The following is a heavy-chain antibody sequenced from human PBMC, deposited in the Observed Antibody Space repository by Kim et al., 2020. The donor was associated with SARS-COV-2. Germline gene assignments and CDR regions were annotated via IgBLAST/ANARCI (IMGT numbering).Heavy chain of an antibody. CDR2: INHSGST. Sequence: SETLSLTCTVYGGSFSGYYWSWIRQPPGKGLEWIGEINHSGSTNYNPSLKSRVTISVDTSKNQFSLKLSSVTAADTAVYYCASLHYDSSGYYDSYFDYWGQGTLVTVSS. V-gene: IGHV4-34*01. D-gene: IGHD3-22*01. J-gene: IGHJ4*02. CDR3: ASLHYDSSGYYDSYFDY. CDR1: GGSFSGYY.